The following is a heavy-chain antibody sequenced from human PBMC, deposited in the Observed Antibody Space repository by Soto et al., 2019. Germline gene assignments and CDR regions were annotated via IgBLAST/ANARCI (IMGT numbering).Heavy chain of an antibody. CDR2: IIPILGIA. V-gene: IGHV1-69*08. Sequence: QVQLVQSGAEVKKPGSSVKVSCKASGGTFSSYTISWVRQAPGQGLEWMGRIIPILGIANYAQKFQGRVTITADKSTSTAYMELSSLRSEDTAVYYCARDSLHSYGTSGRDYWGPGNPGHRLL. D-gene: IGHD5-18*01. CDR1: GGTFSSYT. J-gene: IGHJ4*02. CDR3: ARDSLHSYGTSGRDY.